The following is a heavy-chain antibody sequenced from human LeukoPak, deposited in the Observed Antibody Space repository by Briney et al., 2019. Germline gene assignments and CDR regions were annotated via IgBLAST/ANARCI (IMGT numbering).Heavy chain of an antibody. Sequence: GASVKVSCKASGYTFTGYYMHWVRQAPGHGLEWMGWINPNSGCTNYAQKFQGRVTMTRDTSISTAYMELSSLRSEDTAVYYCARDPYYDSSGSYWGRYFDYWGQGTLVTVSS. CDR3: ARDPYYDSSGSYWGRYFDY. V-gene: IGHV1-2*02. CDR1: GYTFTGYY. CDR2: INPNSGCT. J-gene: IGHJ4*02. D-gene: IGHD3-22*01.